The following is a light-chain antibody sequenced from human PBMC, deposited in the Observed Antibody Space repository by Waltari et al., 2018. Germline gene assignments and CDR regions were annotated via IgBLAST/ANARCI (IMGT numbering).Light chain of an antibody. J-gene: IGKJ1*01. CDR1: QSVSRC. CDR2: DAS. V-gene: IGKV3-20*01. Sequence: SCRASQSVSRCLAWYQQKPGQAPRLLIYDASSRVTGIPDRFSGSGSGTDFSLTITRVEPEDFAVYYCQKYGTLPATFGQGTRVEIK. CDR3: QKYGTLPAT.